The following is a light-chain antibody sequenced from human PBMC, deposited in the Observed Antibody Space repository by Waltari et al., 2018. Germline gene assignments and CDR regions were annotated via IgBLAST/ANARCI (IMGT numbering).Light chain of an antibody. CDR1: NNDLGTSDL. CDR3: CSYAGTWL. CDR2: QGT. Sequence: QSALTQPASMSASPGQSLTSSCTATNNDLGTSDLVSWNPQHPGRAPKPLIFQGTKRPAEVSGRFSGSKSADTASLTISGLQPEDEADYYCCSYAGTWLFGGGTKVTVL. V-gene: IGLV2-23*01. J-gene: IGLJ3*02.